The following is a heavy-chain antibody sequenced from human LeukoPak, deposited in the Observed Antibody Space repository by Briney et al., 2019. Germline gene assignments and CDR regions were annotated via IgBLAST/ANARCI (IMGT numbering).Heavy chain of an antibody. V-gene: IGHV3-23*01. CDR3: ATNPSFTYDSSGYYCPC. CDR1: GFTFSSYA. D-gene: IGHD3-22*01. Sequence: GGSLRLSCVASGFTFSSYAMSWVRQAPGKGLEWVSTITGSGGSTYYADSVKGRFTISRDNSKNTLYLQMNSLRAEDTAVFYCATNPSFTYDSSGYYCPCWGQGTLVTVSS. CDR2: ITGSGGST. J-gene: IGHJ4*02.